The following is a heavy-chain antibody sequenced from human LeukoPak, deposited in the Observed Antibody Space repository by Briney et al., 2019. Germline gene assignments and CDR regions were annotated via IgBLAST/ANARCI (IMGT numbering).Heavy chain of an antibody. Sequence: PSETLSLTCTVSGDSISSSDFYWGWIRRPPGKGLEWIALINYSGRTFYNPSLESRVTISVDMSKNQFPLRLNSVTAADTAVYYCARRRKDLNWFDPWGQGTLVTVSS. CDR1: GDSISSSDFY. CDR2: INYSGRT. CDR3: ARRRKDLNWFDP. V-gene: IGHV4-39*01. J-gene: IGHJ5*02.